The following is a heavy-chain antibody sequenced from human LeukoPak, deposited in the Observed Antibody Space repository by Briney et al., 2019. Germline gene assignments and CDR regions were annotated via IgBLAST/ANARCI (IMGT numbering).Heavy chain of an antibody. J-gene: IGHJ4*02. CDR3: AKDSSSDFWSYYFDY. V-gene: IGHV3-7*04. CDR1: GFIFSSDS. Sequence: GGSLRLSCATSGFIFSSDSMIWVRQAPGKGLEWVANIKQDGSEKYYVDSVKGRFTISRDNAKNSLSLQMNSLRAEDTAVYYCAKDSSSDFWSYYFDYWGQGTLVTVSS. D-gene: IGHD3-3*01. CDR2: IKQDGSEK.